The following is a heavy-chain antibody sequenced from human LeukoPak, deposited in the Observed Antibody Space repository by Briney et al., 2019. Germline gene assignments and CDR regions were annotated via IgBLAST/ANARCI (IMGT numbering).Heavy chain of an antibody. CDR3: ARTSQGSAAGDPIDY. CDR1: GYSFTSYW. CDR2: IYPSDSDT. J-gene: IGHJ4*02. Sequence: GESLKISCKGSGYSFTSYWIGWVRHMPGKGLEWMGIIYPSDSDTRYSPSFQGQVTISADNSISTAYLQWSSLKATDIAMSYCARTSQGSAAGDPIDYWGQGTLVTVSS. V-gene: IGHV5-51*01. D-gene: IGHD2-21*01.